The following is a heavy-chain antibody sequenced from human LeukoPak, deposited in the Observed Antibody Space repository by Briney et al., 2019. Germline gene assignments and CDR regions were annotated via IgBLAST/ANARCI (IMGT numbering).Heavy chain of an antibody. CDR1: GYTFTSYY. V-gene: IGHV1-46*01. Sequence: AASVTDSCMASGYTFTSYYMHWVRPAPGQGLEWMGIINPSDGSTTYAQRFQGRVTLTRDTSTSTVYMELSSLRSEDTAVYYCARHQGAGEYPFDYWGQGTLVTVSS. CDR3: ARHQGAGEYPFDY. J-gene: IGHJ4*02. CDR2: INPSDGST. D-gene: IGHD2/OR15-2a*01.